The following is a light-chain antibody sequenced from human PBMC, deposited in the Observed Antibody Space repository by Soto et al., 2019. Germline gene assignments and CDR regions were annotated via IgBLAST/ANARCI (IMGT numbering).Light chain of an antibody. CDR2: DAS. CDR1: QSINAR. CDR3: QQYNSYPWT. J-gene: IGKJ1*01. Sequence: DIQMTQSPFTLSASVGDRVTITCRASQSINARLAWHQQKPGKAPKVLIYDASNLESGVPSRFSGSGSGREFTLTISSLQPDDFATYHCQQYNSYPWTFGQGTKV. V-gene: IGKV1-5*01.